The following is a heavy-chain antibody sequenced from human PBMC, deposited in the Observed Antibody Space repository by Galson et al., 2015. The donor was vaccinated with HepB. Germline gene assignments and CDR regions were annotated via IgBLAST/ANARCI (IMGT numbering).Heavy chain of an antibody. V-gene: IGHV3-33*01. CDR1: GFTFSSYG. CDR2: IWYDGSNK. J-gene: IGHJ3*02. Sequence: SLRLSCAASGFTFSSYGMHWVRQAPGKGLEWVAVIWYDGSNKYYADSVKGRFTISRDNSKNTLYLQMNSLRAEDTAVYYCARGGIEMATMGGIDDFDIWGQGTMVTVSS. D-gene: IGHD5-24*01. CDR3: ARGGIEMATMGGIDDFDI.